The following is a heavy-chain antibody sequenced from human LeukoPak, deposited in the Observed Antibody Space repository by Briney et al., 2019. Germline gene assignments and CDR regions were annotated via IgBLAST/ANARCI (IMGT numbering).Heavy chain of an antibody. V-gene: IGHV4-4*07. D-gene: IGHD2-15*01. J-gene: IGHJ4*02. CDR1: GGSINSHY. Sequence: SETLSLTCTVSGGSINSHYWTWIRQPAGKGLEWIGRIYISGSTNYSPSLKSRVTMSVDTSKNQFSLNLISVTAADTAVYYCARALNLLTGTYYFDYWGQGTLVTVSS. CDR3: ARALNLLTGTYYFDY. CDR2: IYISGST.